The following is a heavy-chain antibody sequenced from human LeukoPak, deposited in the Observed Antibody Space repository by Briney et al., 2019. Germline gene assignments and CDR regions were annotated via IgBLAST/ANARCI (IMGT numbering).Heavy chain of an antibody. V-gene: IGHV3-74*01. CDR3: ARRRSGSQSGAFDI. Sequence: GGSLRLSCAASGFTFSSYWMHWVRQAPGKGLVWVSRIKSDGSTTNYADSVKGRFTISRDNAKNTLYLQMNSLRAEDTAVYYCARRRSGSQSGAFDIWGQGTMVTVSS. CDR1: GFTFSSYW. D-gene: IGHD3-10*01. J-gene: IGHJ3*02. CDR2: IKSDGSTT.